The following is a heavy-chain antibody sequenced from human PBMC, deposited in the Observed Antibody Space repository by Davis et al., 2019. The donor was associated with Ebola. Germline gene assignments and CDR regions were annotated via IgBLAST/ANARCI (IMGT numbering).Heavy chain of an antibody. CDR3: ARASGEYYRNYGYYYYGMDV. CDR2: IIAILGIA. J-gene: IGHJ6*02. CDR1: GGTFSSYA. V-gene: IGHV1-69*04. D-gene: IGHD4-11*01. Sequence: AASVKVSCKASGGTFSSYAISWVRQAPGQGLEWMGRIIAILGIANYAQKFQGRVTITADKSTSTAYMELRSLRSEDTAVYYCARASGEYYRNYGYYYYGMDVWGQGTTVTVSS.